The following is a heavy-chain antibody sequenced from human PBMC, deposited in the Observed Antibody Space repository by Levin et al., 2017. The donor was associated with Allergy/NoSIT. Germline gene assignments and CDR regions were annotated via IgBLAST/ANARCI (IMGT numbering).Heavy chain of an antibody. Sequence: SLKISCVVSGITFDDYAMHWVRQAPGKGLEWVSGISWNSGFIGYADSVKGRFTISRDNAKNSLYLQMNSLRAEDTALYYCAKDMTYGGKGGVDYWGQGTLVTVSS. D-gene: IGHD4-23*01. CDR2: ISWNSGFI. J-gene: IGHJ4*02. CDR3: AKDMTYGGKGGVDY. CDR1: GITFDDYA. V-gene: IGHV3-9*01.